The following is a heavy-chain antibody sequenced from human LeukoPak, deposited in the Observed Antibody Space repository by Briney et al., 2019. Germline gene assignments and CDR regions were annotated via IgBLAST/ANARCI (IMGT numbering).Heavy chain of an antibody. D-gene: IGHD6-19*01. CDR3: AREPFIAVAEYYFDY. CDR2: TYYRSKWYN. J-gene: IGHJ4*02. Sequence: SQTLSLTCAISGDSVSSNNAAWNWIRQSPSRGLEWLGRTYYRSKWYNDYAVSVKSRITNNPDTSKNQFSLQLNSVTPEDTAVYYCAREPFIAVAEYYFDYWGQGTLVTVSS. CDR1: GDSVSSNNAA. V-gene: IGHV6-1*01.